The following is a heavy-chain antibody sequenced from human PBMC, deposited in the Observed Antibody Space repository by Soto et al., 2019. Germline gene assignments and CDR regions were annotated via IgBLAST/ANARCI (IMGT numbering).Heavy chain of an antibody. Sequence: VSVKVSCEASGYTFTGYYMHWVRQAPGQGLEWMGWINPNSGGTNYAQKFQGRVTMTRDTSISTAYMELSRLRSDDTAVYYCARVFCTNGVCYNWFDPWGQGTLVTVSS. CDR1: GYTFTGYY. V-gene: IGHV1-2*02. CDR2: INPNSGGT. J-gene: IGHJ5*02. D-gene: IGHD2-8*01. CDR3: ARVFCTNGVCYNWFDP.